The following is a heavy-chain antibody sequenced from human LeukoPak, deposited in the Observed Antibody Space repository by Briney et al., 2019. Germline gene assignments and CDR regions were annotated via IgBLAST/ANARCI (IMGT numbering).Heavy chain of an antibody. CDR3: AKDGSGWFYDY. J-gene: IGHJ4*02. CDR1: GFTFSSYG. Sequence: GGSLRLSCAASGFTFSSYGMHWVRQAPGKGLEWVSAISGSGGSTYYADSVKGRFTISRDNSKNTLYLQMNSLRAEDTAVYYCAKDGSGWFYDYWGQGTLVTVSS. CDR2: ISGSGGST. V-gene: IGHV3-23*01. D-gene: IGHD6-19*01.